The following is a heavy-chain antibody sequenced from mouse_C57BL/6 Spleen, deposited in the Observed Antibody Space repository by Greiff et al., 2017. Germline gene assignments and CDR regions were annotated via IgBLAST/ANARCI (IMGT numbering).Heavy chain of an antibody. V-gene: IGHV5-9*01. J-gene: IGHJ1*03. D-gene: IGHD2-2*01. Sequence: EVKVEESGGGLVKPGGSLKLSCAASGFTFSSYTMSWVRQTPEKRLEWVATISGGGGNTYYPDSVKGRFTISRDNAKNTLYLQMSSLRSEDTALYYCARRYGYDNWYFDVWGTGTTVTVSS. CDR3: ARRYGYDNWYFDV. CDR1: GFTFSSYT. CDR2: ISGGGGNT.